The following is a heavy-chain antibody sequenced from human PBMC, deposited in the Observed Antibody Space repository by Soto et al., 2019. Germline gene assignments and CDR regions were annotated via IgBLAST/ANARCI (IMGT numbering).Heavy chain of an antibody. CDR2: IYYSGST. CDR3: ASSDRSGFGFDY. J-gene: IGHJ4*02. CDR1: GGSISNYF. Sequence: PSETLSLTCIVSGGSISNYFWSWIRQPPGKGLEWIGYIYYSGSTNYNPSLTSRVTISVDTSKNQFSLQLNSVTPEDTALYYCASSDRSGFGFDYWGQGTLVTVSS. D-gene: IGHD3-22*01. V-gene: IGHV4-59*12.